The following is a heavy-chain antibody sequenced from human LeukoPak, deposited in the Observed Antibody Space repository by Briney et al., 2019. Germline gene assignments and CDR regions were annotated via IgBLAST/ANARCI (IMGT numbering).Heavy chain of an antibody. J-gene: IGHJ4*02. D-gene: IGHD2-15*01. CDR1: GGSFSGYY. Sequence: ASETLSLTCAVYGGSFSGYYWSWIRQPPGKGLEWIGEINHSGSTNYNPSLKSRVTISVDTSKNQFSLKLSSVTAADTAVYYCARGPLNNSGGSFWGQGTLVTVSS. V-gene: IGHV4-34*01. CDR3: ARGPLNNSGGSF. CDR2: INHSGST.